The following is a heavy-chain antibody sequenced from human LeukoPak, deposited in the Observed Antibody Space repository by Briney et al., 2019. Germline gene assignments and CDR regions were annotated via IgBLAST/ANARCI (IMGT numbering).Heavy chain of an antibody. V-gene: IGHV1-69*05. CDR2: IIPIFGTA. CDR1: GGTFSSYA. Sequence: SVKVSCKASGGTFSSYAISWVRQAPGQGLEWMGGIIPIFGTANYAQTFQGRVTITTDESTSTANMELSSLRSEDTAVYYCAREVHRELLIDYYYYMDVWGKGTTVTVSS. J-gene: IGHJ6*03. CDR3: AREVHRELLIDYYYYMDV. D-gene: IGHD1-26*01.